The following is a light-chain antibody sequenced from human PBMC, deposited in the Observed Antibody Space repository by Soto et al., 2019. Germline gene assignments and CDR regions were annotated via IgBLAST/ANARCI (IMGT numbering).Light chain of an antibody. Sequence: QSVLTQPPSASGSPGQSVTISCTGTSSDIGAYNYVSWYQQYPGKAPKLMIYEVSKRPSGVPDRFSGSKSGNTASLTVSGLEDEDEAYYYCTYYGGRDSWVFVAGTKLTVL. CDR2: EVS. CDR3: TYYGGRDSWV. J-gene: IGLJ3*02. V-gene: IGLV2-8*01. CDR1: SSDIGAYNY.